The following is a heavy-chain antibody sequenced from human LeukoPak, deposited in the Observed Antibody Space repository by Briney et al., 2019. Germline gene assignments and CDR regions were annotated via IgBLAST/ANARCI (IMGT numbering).Heavy chain of an antibody. CDR3: ARGPSYCSRTSCSPDFFDY. CDR1: GGSISSGGYY. D-gene: IGHD2-2*01. V-gene: IGHV4-30-2*01. J-gene: IGHJ4*02. CDR2: IYHSGTT. Sequence: KPSETLSLTCTVSGGSISSGGYYWSWIRQPPGKGLECIGYIYHSGTTSYNPSLKSRVTISVDRSKNQFSLKLSSVTAADTAVFYCARGPSYCSRTSCSPDFFDYWGQGTLVTVSS.